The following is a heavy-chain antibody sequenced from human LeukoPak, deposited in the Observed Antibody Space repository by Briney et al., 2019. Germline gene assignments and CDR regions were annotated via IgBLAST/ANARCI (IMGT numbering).Heavy chain of an antibody. CDR2: IIPIFGTA. CDR1: GGTFSSYA. J-gene: IGHJ5*02. CDR3: ARGLAVAGTGNWFDP. V-gene: IGHV1-69*13. Sequence: SVKVPCKASGGTFSSYAISWARQAPGQGLEWMGGIIPIFGTANYAQKFRGRVTITADESTSTAYMELSSLRSEDTAVYYCARGLAVAGTGNWFDPWGQGTLVTVSS. D-gene: IGHD6-19*01.